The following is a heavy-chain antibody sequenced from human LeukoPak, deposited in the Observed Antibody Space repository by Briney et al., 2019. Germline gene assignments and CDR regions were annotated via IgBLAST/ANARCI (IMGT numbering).Heavy chain of an antibody. D-gene: IGHD6-13*01. Sequence: SGPTLVKPTQTLTLTCTFSGFSLSTSGVGVGWIRQPPGKALEWLALIYWNDDKRYSPSLKSRLTITKDTSKNQVVLIMTNMDPVDTATYYCALRPGITPAGTWWFDPWGQGTLVTVSS. CDR3: ALRPGITPAGTWWFDP. J-gene: IGHJ5*02. CDR1: GFSLSTSGVG. V-gene: IGHV2-5*01. CDR2: IYWNDDK.